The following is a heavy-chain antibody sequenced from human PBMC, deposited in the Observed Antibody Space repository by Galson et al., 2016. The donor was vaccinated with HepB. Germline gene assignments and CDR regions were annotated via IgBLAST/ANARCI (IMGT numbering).Heavy chain of an antibody. J-gene: IGHJ3*02. CDR1: GFSLSTSGMY. Sequence: PALVKSTQTLTLTCTFSGFSLSTSGMYVSWIRQPPGKALEWLARIDWDDDKYYSTSLRTRLTISKDTSKDQVALTVTNMDPVDTATYFCARMRPDSGTHGYTFDIWGQGITVTVSS. CDR2: IDWDDDK. V-gene: IGHV2-70*11. CDR3: ARMRPDSGTHGYTFDI. D-gene: IGHD3-10*01.